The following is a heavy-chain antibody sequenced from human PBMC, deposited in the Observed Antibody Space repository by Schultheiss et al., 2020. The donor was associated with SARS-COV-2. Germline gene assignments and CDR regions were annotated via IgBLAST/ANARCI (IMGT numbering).Heavy chain of an antibody. CDR1: GFIVSSNY. CDR2: ISGSGGST. D-gene: IGHD6-13*01. V-gene: IGHV3-23*01. CDR3: ARDGRAAAETPIDY. J-gene: IGHJ4*02. Sequence: GGSLRLSCAASGFIVSSNYMNWVRQAPGRGLEWVSAISGSGGSTYYADSVKGRFTISRDNSKNTLYLQMNSLRAEDTAVYYCARDGRAAAETPIDYWGQGTLVTVSS.